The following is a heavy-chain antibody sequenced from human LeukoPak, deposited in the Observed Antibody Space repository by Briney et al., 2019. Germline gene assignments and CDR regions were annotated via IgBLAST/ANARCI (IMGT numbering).Heavy chain of an antibody. CDR2: IYYSGST. Sequence: SETLSLTCTVSGGSISSYYWSWIRQPPGKGLEWIGYIYYSGSTNYNPSLKSRVTISVDTSKNQFSLKLSSVTAADTAVYYCATQYAGAAAGTNIWYFDLWGRGTPVTVSS. CDR3: ATQYAGAAAGTNIWYFDL. D-gene: IGHD6-13*01. J-gene: IGHJ2*01. V-gene: IGHV4-59*01. CDR1: GGSISSYY.